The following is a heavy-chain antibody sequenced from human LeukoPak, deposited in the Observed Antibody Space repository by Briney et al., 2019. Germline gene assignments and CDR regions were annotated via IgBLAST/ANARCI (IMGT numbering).Heavy chain of an antibody. V-gene: IGHV3-21*01. Sequence: GGSLRLSCAASGFIFTNYNLNWVRQAPGKGLEWISSISGGSTYIYYADSVRGRFTISRDNAKNSVYLQMNSLRPEDTAVYYCARVRGIPASWAIDFWGQGTLVTVSS. CDR2: ISGGSTYI. J-gene: IGHJ4*02. D-gene: IGHD2-2*01. CDR3: ARVRGIPASWAIDF. CDR1: GFIFTNYN.